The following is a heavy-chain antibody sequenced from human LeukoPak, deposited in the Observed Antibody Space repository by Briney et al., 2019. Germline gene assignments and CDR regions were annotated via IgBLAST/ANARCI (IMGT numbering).Heavy chain of an antibody. J-gene: IGHJ2*01. CDR3: ARGSIGEYFDL. Sequence: PSEALSLTCTVSGYSISSGYYWGWIRQPPGKGLEWIGSIYHSGSTYYNPSLKSRVTISVDTSKNQFSLKLSSVTAADTAVYYCARGSIGEYFDLWGRGTLVTVSS. CDR1: GYSISSGYY. V-gene: IGHV4-38-2*02. D-gene: IGHD3-22*01. CDR2: IYHSGST.